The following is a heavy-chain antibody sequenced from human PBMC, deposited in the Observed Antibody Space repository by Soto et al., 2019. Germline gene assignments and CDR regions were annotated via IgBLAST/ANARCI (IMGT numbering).Heavy chain of an antibody. D-gene: IGHD3-3*01. Sequence: SVNVSCMDSGGTFSSYTISWGIQAPGQRLEWMGGIIPIFGTANYAQKFQGRVTITADESTSTAYMELSSLRSEDTAVYYCARRDTIFGVVIISYYYGMDVWGQGTTVTVSS. CDR1: GGTFSSYT. CDR3: ARRDTIFGVVIISYYYGMDV. J-gene: IGHJ6*02. V-gene: IGHV1-69*13. CDR2: IIPIFGTA.